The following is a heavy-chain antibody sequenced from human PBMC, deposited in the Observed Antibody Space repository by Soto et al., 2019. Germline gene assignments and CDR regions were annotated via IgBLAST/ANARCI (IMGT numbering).Heavy chain of an antibody. CDR1: GGSISSGGYY. CDR3: ASIKSMAKAGFDY. J-gene: IGHJ4*02. CDR2: IYYSGST. D-gene: IGHD2-8*01. V-gene: IGHV4-31*03. Sequence: SETLSLTCSVSGGSISSGGYYWSWIRQHPGKGLEWIGYIYYSGSTYYNPSLKSRVTISVDTSKNQFSLKLSSVTAADTAVYYCASIKSMAKAGFDYWGQGTLVTVSS.